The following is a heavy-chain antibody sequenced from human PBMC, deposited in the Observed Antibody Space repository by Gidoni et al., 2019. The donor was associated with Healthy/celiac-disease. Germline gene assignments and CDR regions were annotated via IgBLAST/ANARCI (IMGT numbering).Heavy chain of an antibody. Sequence: EVQLVESGGGLVQPGGSLRLSCAASGFTFRSYWMHWVRQAPGKGLVWVSRINSDGSSTSYADSVKGRFTISRDNAKNTLYLQMNSLRAEDTAVYYCAKGHDHPSYYYYYGMDVWGQGTTVTVSS. CDR1: GFTFRSYW. J-gene: IGHJ6*02. V-gene: IGHV3-74*01. D-gene: IGHD1-1*01. CDR2: INSDGSST. CDR3: AKGHDHPSYYYYYGMDV.